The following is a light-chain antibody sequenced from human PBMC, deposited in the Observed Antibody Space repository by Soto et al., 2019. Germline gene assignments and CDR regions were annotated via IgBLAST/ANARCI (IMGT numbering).Light chain of an antibody. CDR1: HSDIGAGYG. Sequence: QSVLTQPPSVTGAPGQRVTISCTGSHSDIGAGYGVHWYQLFPHSAPKLLIYDTTNRPSGVPDRFSGSRSGTSASLAITGLQAEDEADYYCQSFDSSRIGLLFGGGTKLTVL. CDR3: QSFDSSRIGLL. CDR2: DTT. V-gene: IGLV1-40*01. J-gene: IGLJ2*01.